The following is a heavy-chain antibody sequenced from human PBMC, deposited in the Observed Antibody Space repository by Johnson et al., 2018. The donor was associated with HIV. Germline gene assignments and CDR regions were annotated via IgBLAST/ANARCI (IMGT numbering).Heavy chain of an antibody. CDR1: GFTVSSNY. CDR2: IYRGGST. J-gene: IGHJ3*02. CDR3: AKDTYSHRLTVTESGFDI. Sequence: VQLVESGGGLIQPGGSLRLSCAASGFTVSSNYMSWVRQAPGKGLEWVSVIYRGGSTYYADSVKGRFTISRDNAKNSLYVQMNSLKAEDTAVYYCAKDTYSHRLTVTESGFDIWGQGTMVTVSS. D-gene: IGHD4-11*01. V-gene: IGHV3-53*01.